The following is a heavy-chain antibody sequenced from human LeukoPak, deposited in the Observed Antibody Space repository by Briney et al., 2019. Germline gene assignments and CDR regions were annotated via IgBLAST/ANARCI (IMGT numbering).Heavy chain of an antibody. Sequence: GGSLRLSCAASGFTFSSYSMNWVRQAPGKGLEWVANIKQDGSEKYYVDSVKGRFTISRDNAKNSLYLQMNSLRAEDTAVYYCARERDGYNYGYYFDYWGQGTLVTVSS. CDR2: IKQDGSEK. V-gene: IGHV3-7*01. D-gene: IGHD5-24*01. CDR3: ARERDGYNYGYYFDY. CDR1: GFTFSSYS. J-gene: IGHJ4*02.